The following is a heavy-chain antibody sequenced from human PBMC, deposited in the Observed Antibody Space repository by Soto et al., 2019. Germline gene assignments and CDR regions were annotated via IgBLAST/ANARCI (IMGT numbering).Heavy chain of an antibody. CDR1: GFC. CDR3: ARRAYSGSYHYFEY. Sequence: GFCGSRILKNPGKGLEWIGEINHSGSTNYNPSLKSRVTISVDTSKNQFSLKLSSVTAADTAVYYCARRAYSGSYHYFEYWGQGTLVTVSS. D-gene: IGHD1-26*01. CDR2: INHSGST. V-gene: IGHV4-34*01. J-gene: IGHJ4*02.